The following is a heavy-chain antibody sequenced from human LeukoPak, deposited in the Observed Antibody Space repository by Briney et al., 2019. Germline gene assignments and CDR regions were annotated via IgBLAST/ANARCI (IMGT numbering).Heavy chain of an antibody. Sequence: SETLSLTCTVSGASISSSDSYWSWIRQPPGKGLEWIGSIYRRGSTSYNPSLKSRVTVSEDMSKNHFSLRLSSVTAADTAVYYCARGPDFYDSSGYYPIWGQGTLVTVSS. D-gene: IGHD3-22*01. V-gene: IGHV4-39*02. CDR2: IYRRGST. CDR3: ARGPDFYDSSGYYPI. J-gene: IGHJ4*02. CDR1: GASISSSDSY.